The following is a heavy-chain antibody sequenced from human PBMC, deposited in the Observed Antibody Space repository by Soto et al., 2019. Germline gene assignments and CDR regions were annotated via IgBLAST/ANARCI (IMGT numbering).Heavy chain of an antibody. CDR2: IYYSGST. CDR1: GGSISSGDYY. CDR3: ARVGGFGATTIDY. V-gene: IGHV4-30-4*01. D-gene: IGHD3-10*01. J-gene: IGHJ4*02. Sequence: QVQLQESGPGLVKPSQTLSLTCTVSGGSISSGDYYWSWIRQPPGKGLEWIGYIYYSGSTYYNPSPKSRVTISVDTSKKQFSLKLSSVTAADTAVYYCARVGGFGATTIDYWGQGTLVTVSS.